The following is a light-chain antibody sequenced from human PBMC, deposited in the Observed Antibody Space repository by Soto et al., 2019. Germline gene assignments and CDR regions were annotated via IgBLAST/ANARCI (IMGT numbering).Light chain of an antibody. Sequence: QSVLTQPASVSGSLGQSITISCTGAASDIGYYNFVSWYQQHPATAPKLIIYDASHRPSGISFRFSGSKSGNTASLTISGLRAEDEAAYYCASYTGTDTPWVFGGGTKLTVL. CDR3: ASYTGTDTPWV. V-gene: IGLV2-14*03. J-gene: IGLJ3*02. CDR2: DAS. CDR1: ASDIGYYNF.